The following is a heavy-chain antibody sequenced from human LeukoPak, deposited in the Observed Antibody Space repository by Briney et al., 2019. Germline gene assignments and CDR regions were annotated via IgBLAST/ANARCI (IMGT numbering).Heavy chain of an antibody. V-gene: IGHV3-48*03. CDR3: ARALYFDPYGMDV. CDR1: GFTFSSYE. Sequence: GGSLGRSCAASGFTFSSYEMNWVRQAPGKGLEWVSYISSSGSTIYYADSVKGRFTISRDNAKNSLYLQMNSLRAEDTAVYYCARALYFDPYGMDVWGQGTTVTASS. CDR2: ISSSGSTI. D-gene: IGHD3-9*01. J-gene: IGHJ6*02.